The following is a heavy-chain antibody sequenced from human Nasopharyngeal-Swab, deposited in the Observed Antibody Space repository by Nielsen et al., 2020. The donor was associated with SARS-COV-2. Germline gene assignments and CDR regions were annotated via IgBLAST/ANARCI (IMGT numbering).Heavy chain of an antibody. D-gene: IGHD2-2*01. Sequence: ASVKVSCKTSGYTFTNYAMNWVRQAPGQGLEWMGWINTNTGNPMYAQGFTGRFVFSLDTSVSTAYLQISSLKAEDTAVYYCARDLVGWGYYWGQGTLVTVSS. J-gene: IGHJ4*02. CDR1: GYTFTNYA. CDR3: ARDLVGWGYY. V-gene: IGHV7-4-1*02. CDR2: INTNTGNP.